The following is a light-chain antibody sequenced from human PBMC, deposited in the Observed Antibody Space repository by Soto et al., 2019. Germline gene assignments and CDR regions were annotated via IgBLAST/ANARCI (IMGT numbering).Light chain of an antibody. J-gene: IGKJ1*01. CDR1: QSISSW. V-gene: IGKV1-5*01. CDR3: QQYNSYPWT. Sequence: DIHMTHSPSTLSSSLVDRVTITCRASQSISSWLAWYQQKPGKAPKLLIYDASSLESGVPSRFSGSGSGTEFTLTISSLQPDDFATYYCQQYNSYPWTFGQGTKVDIK. CDR2: DAS.